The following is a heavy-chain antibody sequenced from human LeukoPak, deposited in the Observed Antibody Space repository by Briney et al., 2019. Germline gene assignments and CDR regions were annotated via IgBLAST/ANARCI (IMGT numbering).Heavy chain of an antibody. V-gene: IGHV3-23*01. Sequence: GGSLRLSCAASGFTFSSYAMSWVRQAPGKGLEWVSAISGSGGSTYYADSVKGRFTISRDNSKNTLYLQMNSLRAEDTAVYYCANQLSYCSGGSCYTYYFDYWGQGTLVTVSS. J-gene: IGHJ4*02. CDR3: ANQLSYCSGGSCYTYYFDY. CDR2: ISGSGGST. D-gene: IGHD2-15*01. CDR1: GFTFSSYA.